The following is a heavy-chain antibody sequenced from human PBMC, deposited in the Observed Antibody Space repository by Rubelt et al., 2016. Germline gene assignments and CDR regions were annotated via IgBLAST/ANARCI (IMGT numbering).Heavy chain of an antibody. CDR2: INHSGST. J-gene: IGHJ4*02. CDR3: ARGLGFNFRVRGVMGY. Sequence: QVQLQQWGAGLLKPSETLSLTCAVYGGSFSGYYWSWIRQPPGKGLEWIGEINHSGSTNYNPSLKSRVTVSVDTSKNQFSLKLRSVTAADTALYYGARGLGFNFRVRGVMGYWGQGTLVTVSS. V-gene: IGHV4-34*01. D-gene: IGHD2-8*01. CDR1: GGSFSGYY.